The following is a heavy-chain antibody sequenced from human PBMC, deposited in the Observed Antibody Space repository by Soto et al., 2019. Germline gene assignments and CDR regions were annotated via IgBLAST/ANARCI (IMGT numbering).Heavy chain of an antibody. CDR1: GFTFNNYA. CDR3: AKGRTIVVVSTSLDC. CDR2: IINTGDSR. D-gene: IGHD2-21*01. J-gene: IGHJ4*02. V-gene: IGHV3-23*01. Sequence: EVHLLESGGGLIQPGGSLRLSCAASGFTFNNYAMAWVRQAPGKGLEWVSSIINTGDSRYYADSVKGRFTISRDNSKNTLYVQMNSLSADDTAVYYCAKGRTIVVVSTSLDCWGQGTLVTVSS.